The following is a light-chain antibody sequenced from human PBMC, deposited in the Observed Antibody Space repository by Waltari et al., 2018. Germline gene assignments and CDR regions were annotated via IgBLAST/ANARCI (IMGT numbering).Light chain of an antibody. CDR2: GAS. V-gene: IGKV3-20*01. J-gene: IGKJ1*01. CDR3: QQYGSSPPRT. Sequence: EIVLPQSPGTRSFSRGERATLSCRASQTVSISYLAWYQQKPGQAPRLLIYGASSRATGIPDRFSGSGSGTDVTLTISRLEPEDFAVYYCQQYGSSPPRTFGQGTKVEIK. CDR1: QTVSISY.